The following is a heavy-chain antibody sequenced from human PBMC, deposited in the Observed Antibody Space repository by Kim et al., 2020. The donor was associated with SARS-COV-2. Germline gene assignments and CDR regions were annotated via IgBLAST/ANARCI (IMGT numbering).Heavy chain of an antibody. V-gene: IGHV3-48*02. D-gene: IGHD3-16*01. Sequence: GGSLRLSCATSGFTFSAYDMNWVRQAPGKGLEWLSFITKSSTTIYYADSVEGRFTISRDNAKNSLFLQMNSLRDEDTALSYCVRDRMGGAFDMWGHGTMV. CDR2: ITKSSTTI. CDR3: VRDRMGGAFDM. CDR1: GFTFSAYD. J-gene: IGHJ3*02.